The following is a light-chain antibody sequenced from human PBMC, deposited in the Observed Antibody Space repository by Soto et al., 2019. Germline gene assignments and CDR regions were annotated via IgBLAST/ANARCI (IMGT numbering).Light chain of an antibody. CDR3: AAWDASLSACV. CDR1: SSDVGGYNY. V-gene: IGLV2-11*01. J-gene: IGLJ1*01. Sequence: QSALTQPRSVSGSPGQSVTISCTGTSSDVGGYNYVSWYQQHPGKAPKLMIYDVSKRPSGVPDRFSGSRSGTSASLAIVGLRSEDEAIYYCAAWDASLSACVFGNGTKLTVL. CDR2: DVS.